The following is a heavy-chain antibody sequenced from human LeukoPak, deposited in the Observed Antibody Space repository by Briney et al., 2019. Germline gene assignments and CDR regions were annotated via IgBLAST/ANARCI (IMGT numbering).Heavy chain of an antibody. V-gene: IGHV3-13*01. CDR2: IGTAGDT. CDR1: GFTLSSYA. CDR3: ARDYYHFGSGWGRPLDY. Sequence: SGGSLRLSCAASGFTLSSYAMHWVRQPAGKGLEWVSAIGTAGDTFYPGSVKGRFTISRENAKKSLFLQMNSLRAEDTAVYYCARDYYHFGSGWGRPLDYWGQGTLVSVSS. J-gene: IGHJ4*02. D-gene: IGHD3-3*01.